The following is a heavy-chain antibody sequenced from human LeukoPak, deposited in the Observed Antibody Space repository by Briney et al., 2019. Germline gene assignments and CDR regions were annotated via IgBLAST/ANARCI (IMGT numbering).Heavy chain of an antibody. CDR3: ARSYRDAYDI. D-gene: IGHD1-26*01. V-gene: IGHV1-46*01. J-gene: IGHJ3*02. CDR1: GYTFTSYY. CDR2: INPSGGST. Sequence: GASVKVSCRTSGYTFTSYYMHWVRQAPGQGLEWMGKINPSGGSTRYAQKFQGRVTMTRDMATSTVYMELSSLRSEDTAVYYCARSYRDAYDIWGHGTTVIVSS.